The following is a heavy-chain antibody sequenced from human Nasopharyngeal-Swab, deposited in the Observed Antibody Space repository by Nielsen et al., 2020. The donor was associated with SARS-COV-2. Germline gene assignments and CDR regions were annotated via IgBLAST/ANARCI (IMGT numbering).Heavy chain of an antibody. CDR3: AKHKVSCGGDCYTIPDN. D-gene: IGHD2-21*01. CDR2: ITGSGGTT. J-gene: IGHJ4*02. CDR1: GFTFSTYI. Sequence: GESLKISCAASGFTFSTYIMSWVRQAPGKGLEWVSAITGSGGTTTYAESVKGRFTISRDNSKNTLYLQMNSLRAEDTAIYYCAKHKVSCGGDCYTIPDNWGQGTLVAVSS. V-gene: IGHV3-23*01.